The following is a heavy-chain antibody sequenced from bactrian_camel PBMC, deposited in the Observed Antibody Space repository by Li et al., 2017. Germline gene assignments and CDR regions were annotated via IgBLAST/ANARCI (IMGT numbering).Heavy chain of an antibody. Sequence: VQLVESGGGSVQSGGSLRLSCVASRYTYMRYCIGWFRQVPGKEREGLATIYPAGGSTVYADSVKGRFTISQDNDKNTVYLQMNSLKPDDTAMYYCAADIRDLCGTWSPFDFAYRGHGTQVTV. V-gene: IGHV3S40*01. D-gene: IGHD6*01. CDR3: AADIRDLCGTWSPFDFAY. CDR1: RYTYMRYC. J-gene: IGHJ6*01. CDR2: IYPAGGST.